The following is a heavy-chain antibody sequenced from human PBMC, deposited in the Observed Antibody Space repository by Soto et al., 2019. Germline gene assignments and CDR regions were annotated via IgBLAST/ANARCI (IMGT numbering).Heavy chain of an antibody. CDR1: GFTFSSYG. V-gene: IGHV3-33*01. D-gene: IGHD4-17*01. J-gene: IGHJ6*02. Sequence: GGSLRLSCAASGFTFSSYGMHWVRQAPGKGLEWVAVIWYDGSNKYYADSVKGRFTISRDNSKNTLYLQMNSLRAEDTAVYYCARREYGDPELYYYYYGMDVWAQGTTVTVSS. CDR3: ARREYGDPELYYYYYGMDV. CDR2: IWYDGSNK.